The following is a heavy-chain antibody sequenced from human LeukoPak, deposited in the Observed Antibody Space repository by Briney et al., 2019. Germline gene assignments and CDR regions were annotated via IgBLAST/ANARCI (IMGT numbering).Heavy chain of an antibody. CDR3: ASRGGTYPKYYYMDV. CDR1: GYTFTGSY. V-gene: IGHV1-2*02. Sequence: ASVKVSCKASGYTFTGSYMHWVRQAPGQGLEWMGWINPNNGGTIYAQKFQGRVTMTGDTSISTAYMELSSLRSGDTAVYYCASRGGTYPKYYYMDVWGKGTTVTVSS. J-gene: IGHJ6*03. CDR2: INPNNGGT.